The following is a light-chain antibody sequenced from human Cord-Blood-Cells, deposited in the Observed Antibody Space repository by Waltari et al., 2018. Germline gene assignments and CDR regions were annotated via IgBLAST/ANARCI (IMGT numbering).Light chain of an antibody. J-gene: IGLJ3*02. CDR1: SSNIGSNT. CDR3: AAWDDGRNGWV. Sequence: QSVLTQPPSASGTPGQRVTISCSGSSSNIGSNTVTWYQQLPGTAPKLLIYSNHRRPSGVPDRVSGSKSGTSASLAISGLQSEDEADYYCAAWDDGRNGWVFGGGTKLTVL. CDR2: SNH. V-gene: IGLV1-44*01.